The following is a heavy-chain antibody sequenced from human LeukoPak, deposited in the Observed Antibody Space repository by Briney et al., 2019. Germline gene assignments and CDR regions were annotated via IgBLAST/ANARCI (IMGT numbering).Heavy chain of an antibody. J-gene: IGHJ4*02. D-gene: IGHD1-26*01. V-gene: IGHV3-30-3*01. CDR2: ISYDGSNK. CDR1: GFTFSSYA. Sequence: PGGSLRLSCAASGFTFSSYAMHWVRQAPGKGLEWVAVISYDGSNKYYADSVKGRFTISRDNSKNTLYLQMNSLRAEDTAVYYCARDSIGSWGDWGQGTLVTVSS. CDR3: ARDSIGSWGD.